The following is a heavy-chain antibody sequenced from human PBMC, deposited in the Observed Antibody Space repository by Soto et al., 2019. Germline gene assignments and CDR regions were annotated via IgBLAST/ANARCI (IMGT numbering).Heavy chain of an antibody. CDR2: MNPNSGNT. J-gene: IGHJ3*02. D-gene: IGHD3-22*01. CDR3: ARRYEYYYDSSGYYPDAFDI. Sequence: ASVKVSCKASGYTFTSYDINWVRQATGQGLEWMGWMNPNSGNTGYAQKFQGRVTMTRNTSISTAYMELSSLRSEDTAVYYCARRYEYYYDSSGYYPDAFDIWGQGTMFTVSS. CDR1: GYTFTSYD. V-gene: IGHV1-8*01.